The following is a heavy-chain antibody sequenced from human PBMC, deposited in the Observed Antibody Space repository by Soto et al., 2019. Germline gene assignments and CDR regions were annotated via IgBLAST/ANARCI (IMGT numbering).Heavy chain of an antibody. Sequence: QVQLVESGGGEVQPGRSLRLSCSASGFKFSDYGMNWVRQAPGKGLERVAVISYDGDNKEYGESVKGRFSITRDNSXHAVFLQMNSLRAEDTAVYYCVKEGSSGYYPFYFDNWGQGTLVTVPS. CDR1: GFKFSDYG. CDR3: VKEGSSGYYPFYFDN. J-gene: IGHJ4*02. V-gene: IGHV3-30*18. CDR2: ISYDGDNK. D-gene: IGHD3-22*01.